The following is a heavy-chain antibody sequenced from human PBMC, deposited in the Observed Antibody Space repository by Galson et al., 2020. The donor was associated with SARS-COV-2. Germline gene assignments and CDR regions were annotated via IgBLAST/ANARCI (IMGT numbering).Heavy chain of an antibody. J-gene: IGHJ6*02. CDR2: FDPEDGET. Sequence: ASVKVSCKVSGYTLTELSMHWVRQAPGKGLEWMGGFDPEDGETIYAQKFQGRVTMTEDTSTDTAYMELSSLRSEDTAVYYCATALAMGPGTGYYKGDYYYYGMDVWGQGTTVTVSS. CDR1: GYTLTELS. V-gene: IGHV1-24*01. D-gene: IGHD3-9*01. CDR3: ATALAMGPGTGYYKGDYYYYGMDV.